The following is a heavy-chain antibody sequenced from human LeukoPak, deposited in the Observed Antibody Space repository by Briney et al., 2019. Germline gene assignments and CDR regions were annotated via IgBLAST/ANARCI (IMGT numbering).Heavy chain of an antibody. CDR1: GYTFTSYS. D-gene: IGHD6-6*01. Sequence: ASVKVSCKASGYTFTSYSMHWVRQAPGQGLEWMGIINPSGGSTSYAQKFQGRVTMTRDMSTSTVYMELSSLRSEDTAVYYCARDARSTEYSSSSHWFDPWGQGTLVTVSS. J-gene: IGHJ5*02. CDR2: INPSGGST. V-gene: IGHV1-46*01. CDR3: ARDARSTEYSSSSHWFDP.